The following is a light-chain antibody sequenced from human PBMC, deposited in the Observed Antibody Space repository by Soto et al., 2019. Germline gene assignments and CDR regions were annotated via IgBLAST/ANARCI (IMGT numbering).Light chain of an antibody. CDR2: RNN. J-gene: IGLJ1*01. CDR3: SSYAGSNNPYV. V-gene: IGLV1-47*01. Sequence: HSVLTQPPSASVTPGQWVTISCSGSSSNIGNNYVFWYQQFPGMAPKLLIYRNNQRPSGVPDRFSGSKSGTSASLAIAGLRSEDESDYYCSSYAGSNNPYVFGTGTKLTVL. CDR1: SSNIGNNY.